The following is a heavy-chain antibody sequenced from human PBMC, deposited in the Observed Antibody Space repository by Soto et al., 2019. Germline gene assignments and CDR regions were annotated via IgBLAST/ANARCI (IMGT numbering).Heavy chain of an antibody. CDR2: ISYSGST. V-gene: IGHV4-30-4*01. D-gene: IGHD1-26*01. CDR1: GDSISRGDYY. J-gene: IGHJ6*02. CDR3: ARHPVGVGGLDV. Sequence: SETRSLNYTVSGDSISRGDYYLSWIRQPPGKGLEWIGYISYSGSTYYNPSLKSRVSISVDTSKNLFSLKLSSVTAADTAVYYCARHPVGVGGLDVWGQGTSVTVSS.